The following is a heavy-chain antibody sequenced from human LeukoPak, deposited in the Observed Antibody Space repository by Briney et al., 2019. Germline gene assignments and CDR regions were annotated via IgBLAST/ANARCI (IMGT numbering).Heavy chain of an antibody. CDR3: ARVVTQGYFDY. V-gene: IGHV4-30-4*08. CDR1: GCSISSGDYY. CDR2: IYYSGST. J-gene: IGHJ4*02. D-gene: IGHD4-23*01. Sequence: SETLSLTCTVSGCSISSGDYYWSWIRQPPGKGLEWIGYIYYSGSTYYNPSLKSRVTISVDTSKNQFSLKLSSVTAADTAVYYCARVVTQGYFDYWGQGTLVTVSS.